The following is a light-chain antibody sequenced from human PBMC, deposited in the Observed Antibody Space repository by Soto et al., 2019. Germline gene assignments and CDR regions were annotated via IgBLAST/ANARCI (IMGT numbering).Light chain of an antibody. CDR2: AAS. V-gene: IGKV1-27*01. CDR3: QNYNGAPWT. CDR1: QGISTS. Sequence: DIQMNQSPSSLSASVGDRVTITCRASQGISTSLVWYQQKPGTVPKLLIFAASTLQSGVPSRFSGSGSGTDFTLTISSLQPEDVATYYCQNYNGAPWTFGQGTKVEIK. J-gene: IGKJ1*01.